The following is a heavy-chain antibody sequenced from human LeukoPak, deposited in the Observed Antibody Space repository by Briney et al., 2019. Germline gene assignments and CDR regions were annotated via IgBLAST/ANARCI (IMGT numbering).Heavy chain of an antibody. CDR2: IIPTFGTA. Sequence: ASVKVSCKASGGTFSSYAISWVRQAPGQGLEWMGGIIPTFGTANYAQKFQGRVTITTEESTSTAYMELSSLRSDDTVEYYWARGRAYYRPDDAFDIWGQGTLVTVSS. CDR3: ARGRAYYRPDDAFDI. D-gene: IGHD3-22*01. CDR1: GGTFSSYA. J-gene: IGHJ3*02. V-gene: IGHV1-69*05.